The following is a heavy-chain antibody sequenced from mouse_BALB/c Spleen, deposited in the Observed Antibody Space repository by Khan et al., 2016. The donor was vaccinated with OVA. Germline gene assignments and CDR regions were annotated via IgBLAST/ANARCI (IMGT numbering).Heavy chain of an antibody. J-gene: IGHJ4*01. CDR3: ARSTSGVARAMDY. D-gene: IGHD2-1*01. CDR1: GFTFSSFG. Sequence: EVELVESGGDLVQPGGSRKLSCAASGFTFSSFGMHWVRQAPEKGLEWVAYISSGSSTIFYADTVKGRFTISRDNPKNTLFLQMTSLRSEDTAMYYCARSTSGVARAMDYWGQGTSVTVSS. CDR2: ISSGSSTI. V-gene: IGHV5-17*02.